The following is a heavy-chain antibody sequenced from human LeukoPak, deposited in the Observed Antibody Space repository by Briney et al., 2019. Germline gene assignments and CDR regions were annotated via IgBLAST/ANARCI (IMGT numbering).Heavy chain of an antibody. V-gene: IGHV7-4-1*02. CDR1: GYTFSSYA. CDR2: INTNTGNP. Sequence: ASVKVSCKASGYTFSSYAMNWVRQAPGQGLEWMGWINTNTGNPTYAQGFTGRFVFSLDTSISTAYLQISSLQAEDTAVYYCARSNNDGDYLGVGFDYWGQGTLVTVSS. J-gene: IGHJ4*02. D-gene: IGHD4-17*01. CDR3: ARSNNDGDYLGVGFDY.